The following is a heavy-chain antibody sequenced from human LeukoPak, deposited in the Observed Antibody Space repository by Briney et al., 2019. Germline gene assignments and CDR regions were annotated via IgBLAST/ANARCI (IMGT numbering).Heavy chain of an antibody. D-gene: IGHD1-14*01. CDR3: VRDDGIGLDAFDI. CDR1: GDSVSSNSAA. J-gene: IGHJ3*02. Sequence: SQTLSLTRAISGDSVSSNSAAWNWIRQPPSRGLEWLGRTYYRSKWYNDYAVSVKSRITINPDTSKNQFSLQLNSVTPEDTAVYYCVRDDGIGLDAFDIWGQGTMVTVSS. V-gene: IGHV6-1*01. CDR2: TYYRSKWYN.